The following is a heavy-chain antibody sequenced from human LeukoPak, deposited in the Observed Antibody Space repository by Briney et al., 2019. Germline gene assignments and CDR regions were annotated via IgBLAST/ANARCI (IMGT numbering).Heavy chain of an antibody. D-gene: IGHD1-20*01. CDR3: ARDGMNSFHLAQFDP. J-gene: IGHJ5*02. CDR2: INHSGST. V-gene: IGHV4-34*01. CDR1: GGSFSGYY. Sequence: PSETLSLTCAVYGGSFSGYYWSWIRQPPGKGLEWIGEINHSGSTNYNPSLKSRVTMSVDTSKNQFSLELSSVTAADTAVYYCARDGMNSFHLAQFDPWGQGTLVTVSS.